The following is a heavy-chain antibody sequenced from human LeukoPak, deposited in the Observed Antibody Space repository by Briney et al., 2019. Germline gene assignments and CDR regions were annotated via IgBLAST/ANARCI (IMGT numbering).Heavy chain of an antibody. J-gene: IGHJ4*02. CDR2: IKQDGSEK. CDR3: ASEVRLVPDY. CDR1: GFTFSSYW. D-gene: IGHD6-19*01. V-gene: IGHV3-7*01. Sequence: GGSLRLSCAASGFTFSSYWMSWVRQAPGKGLDWVANIKQDGSEKYYVDSVKGRFTISRDNAENSLYLQMNSLRAEDTAVYYCASEVRLVPDYWGQGTLVTVSS.